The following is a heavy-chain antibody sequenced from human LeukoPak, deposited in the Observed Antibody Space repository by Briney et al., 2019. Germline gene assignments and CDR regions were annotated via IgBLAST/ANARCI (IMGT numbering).Heavy chain of an antibody. CDR2: MDYTGRT. Sequence: SETLSLTCPVSGCSLSSSRYYWGRIRQPPGKGLGGIGSMDYTGRTYYNPSLKSRVTISEDTSKNQFSLKLSSVTAADTAMYYCARTGSGYLRYFFDYWGQGILVTVSS. D-gene: IGHD5-12*01. CDR1: GCSLSSSRYY. CDR3: ARTGSGYLRYFFDY. V-gene: IGHV4-39*07. J-gene: IGHJ4*02.